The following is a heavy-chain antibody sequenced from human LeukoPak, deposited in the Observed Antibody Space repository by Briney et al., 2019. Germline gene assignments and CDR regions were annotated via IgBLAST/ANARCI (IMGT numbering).Heavy chain of an antibody. CDR1: GGSISNGDHY. J-gene: IGHJ4*02. CDR2: IYHSGST. Sequence: SETLSLTCTVSGGSISNGDHYWSWIRQPPGKGLEWIGYIYHSGSTNYNPSLKSRVTISVDKSKNQFSLKLSSVTAADTAVYYCARRKYFDYWGQGTLVTVSS. CDR3: ARRKYFDY. V-gene: IGHV4-30-2*01.